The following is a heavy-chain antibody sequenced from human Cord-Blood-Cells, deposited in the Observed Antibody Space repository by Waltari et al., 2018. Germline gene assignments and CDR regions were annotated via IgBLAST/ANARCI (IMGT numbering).Heavy chain of an antibody. CDR3: ARVGNYYGSGSFDY. D-gene: IGHD3-10*01. V-gene: IGHV3-21*01. CDR2: ISSSSSYI. J-gene: IGHJ4*02. Sequence: EVQLVESGGGLVKPGGSLRLSCAASGFTFSSYSMNWVRQAPGKGLEWCSSISSSSSYIYYADSVKGRFTISRDNAKNSLYLQMNSLRAEDTAVYYCARVGNYYGSGSFDYWGQGTLVTVSS. CDR1: GFTFSSYS.